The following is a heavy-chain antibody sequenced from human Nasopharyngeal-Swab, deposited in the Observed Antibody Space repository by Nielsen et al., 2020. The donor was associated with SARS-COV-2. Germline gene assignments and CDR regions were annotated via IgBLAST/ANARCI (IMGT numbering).Heavy chain of an antibody. CDR3: ARSLGGSYYGPNDY. CDR1: GFTFSNYA. V-gene: IGHV3-30*04. J-gene: IGHJ4*02. D-gene: IGHD1-26*01. CDR2: ISYDGSNK. Sequence: GGSLRLSCAASGFTFSNYAISWVRQAPGKGLEWVAVISYDGSNKYYADSVKGRFTISRDNSKNTLYLQMNSLRAEDTAVYYCARSLGGSYYGPNDYWGQGTLVTVSS.